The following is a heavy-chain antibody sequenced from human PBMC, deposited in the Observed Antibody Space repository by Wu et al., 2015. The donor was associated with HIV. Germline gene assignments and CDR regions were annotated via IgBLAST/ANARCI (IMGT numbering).Heavy chain of an antibody. CDR1: GYTFTGYY. CDR3: ARGRGYGDNPTDC. V-gene: IGHV1-2*02. D-gene: IGHD4-17*01. CDR2: INPNSGGT. J-gene: IGHJ4*02. Sequence: QVQLVQSGAEVKKPGASVKVSCKASGYTFTGYYMHWVRQAPGQGLEWMGWINPNSGGTNYAQKFQGRVTMTRDTSITTAYMELSSLRSEDTAIYYCARGRGYGDNPTDCWGQGTLVTVSS.